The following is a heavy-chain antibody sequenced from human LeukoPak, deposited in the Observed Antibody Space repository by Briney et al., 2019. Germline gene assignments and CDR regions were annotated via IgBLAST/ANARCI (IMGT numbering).Heavy chain of an antibody. CDR3: ARDDYDILTLPF. D-gene: IGHD3-9*01. J-gene: IGHJ3*01. CDR1: GFTFDDYG. Sequence: GGSLRLSCAASGFTFDDYGMSWVRQAPGRGLEWVSGINWNGGSTGYADSVKGRFTISRDNAKNSLYPQMNSLRAEDTALYYCARDDYDILTLPFWGQGTMVTVSS. V-gene: IGHV3-20*04. CDR2: INWNGGST.